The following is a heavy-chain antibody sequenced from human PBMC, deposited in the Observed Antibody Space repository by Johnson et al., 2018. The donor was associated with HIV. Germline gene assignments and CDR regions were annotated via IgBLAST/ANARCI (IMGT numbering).Heavy chain of an antibody. CDR2: ISGSGGRT. Sequence: VQLVESGGGLVQAGGSLRLSCSASGFTFNRHAINWVRQAPGKGLEWVSCISGSGGRTYYADSVKGRFTISRDNSKNSLYLQMNSLRAEDTAVYYCARDPDLDAFDIWGQGTMVTVSS. CDR1: GFTFNRHA. J-gene: IGHJ3*02. V-gene: IGHV3-23*04. D-gene: IGHD1-14*01. CDR3: ARDPDLDAFDI.